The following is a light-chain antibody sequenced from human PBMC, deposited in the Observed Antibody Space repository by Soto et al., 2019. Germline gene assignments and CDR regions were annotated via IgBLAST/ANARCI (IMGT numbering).Light chain of an antibody. J-gene: IGKJ1*01. CDR1: QSVSSN. CDR2: GAS. Sequence: EIVMTQSPATLSVPPGERATLSCRASQSVSSNLAWYQQKPGQAPRLLIYGASTRATGIPARFSGSGSGTDFTLTISSLQSEDFASYFCQHTFNSPPWTFGQGTKVDNK. V-gene: IGKV3-15*01. CDR3: QHTFNSPPWT.